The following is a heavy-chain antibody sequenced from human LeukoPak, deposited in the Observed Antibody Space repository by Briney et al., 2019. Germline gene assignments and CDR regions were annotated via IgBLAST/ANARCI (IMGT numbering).Heavy chain of an antibody. CDR1: GGSISSSSYS. CDR3: ARDGSYYDSSGHFDY. V-gene: IGHV4-39*07. J-gene: IGHJ4*02. Sequence: SETLSLTCTVSGGSISSSSYSWGWIRQPPGKGLEWIGSIYHSGSTYYNPSLKSRVTISVDTSKNQFSLKLSSVTAADTAVYYCARDGSYYDSSGHFDYWGQGTLVTVSS. CDR2: IYHSGST. D-gene: IGHD3-22*01.